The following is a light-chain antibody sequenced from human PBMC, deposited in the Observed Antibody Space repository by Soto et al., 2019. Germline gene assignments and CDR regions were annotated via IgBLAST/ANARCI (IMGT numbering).Light chain of an antibody. CDR1: QSVSTNY. CDR3: QQYGSSPPT. CDR2: GAS. Sequence: EIVLTQSPGTLSLSPGERATLSCRASQSVSTNYLAWYQRKPGQAPRLLIYGASSRATDIPDRFSGSGSGTDFTLTITRLKPEDFAVYYCQQYGSSPPTLGQGTKVDIK. J-gene: IGKJ1*01. V-gene: IGKV3-20*01.